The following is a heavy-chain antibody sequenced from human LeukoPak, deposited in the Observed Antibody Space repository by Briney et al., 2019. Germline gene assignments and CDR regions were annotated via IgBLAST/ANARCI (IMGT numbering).Heavy chain of an antibody. CDR2: INTDGSST. J-gene: IGHJ3*01. CDR1: GFTFSSYW. Sequence: GGSLRLSCAASGFTFSSYWMHWVRQAPGKGLLWVSRINTDGSSTRNADSVKGRFTISRDNAKNSLYLQMNSLRAEDTAVYYCARDRTFKDAFDLWGQGTMVTVSS. V-gene: IGHV3-74*01. D-gene: IGHD1-1*01. CDR3: ARDRTFKDAFDL.